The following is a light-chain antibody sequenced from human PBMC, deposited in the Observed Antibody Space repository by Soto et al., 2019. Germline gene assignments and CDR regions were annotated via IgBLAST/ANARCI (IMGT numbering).Light chain of an antibody. Sequence: QSVLTQSSSASASLGSSVKLTCTLSSGHSSYIIAWHQQQPGKAPRYLMKLEGSGSYNKGSGVPDRFSGFGSGADRYLTISNLQSEDEADYYCETWDGNTWVFGGGTKVTVL. CDR1: SGHSSYI. V-gene: IGLV4-60*03. CDR3: ETWDGNTWV. J-gene: IGLJ3*02. CDR2: LEGSGSY.